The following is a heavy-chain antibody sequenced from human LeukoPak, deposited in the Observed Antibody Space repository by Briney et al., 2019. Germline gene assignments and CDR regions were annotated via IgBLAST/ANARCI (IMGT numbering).Heavy chain of an antibody. J-gene: IGHJ6*03. CDR2: INHSGST. CDR3: ARSAPSLRYFDWLPYPRSPNYYYYYMDV. V-gene: IGHV4-34*01. CDR1: GGSFSGYY. Sequence: SETLSLTCAVYGGSFSGYYWSWIRQPPGKGLEWIGEINHSGSTYYNPSLKSRVTISVDTSKNQFSLKLSSVTAADTAVYYCARSAPSLRYFDWLPYPRSPNYYYYYMDVWGKGTTVTVSS. D-gene: IGHD3-9*01.